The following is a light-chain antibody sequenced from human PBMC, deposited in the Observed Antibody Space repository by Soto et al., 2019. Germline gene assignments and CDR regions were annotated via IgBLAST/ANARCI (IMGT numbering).Light chain of an antibody. Sequence: DIQMTQSPSSLSASVGDRVTITCRASQGISNYLAWYQQKPGKVPKLLIYAASTLQSGVPSRFSGSGSGTDFTLTINCLQPEADANYYRQKYNSAPYTFGQGTKLEIK. J-gene: IGKJ2*01. CDR2: AAS. V-gene: IGKV1-27*01. CDR3: QKYNSAPYT. CDR1: QGISNY.